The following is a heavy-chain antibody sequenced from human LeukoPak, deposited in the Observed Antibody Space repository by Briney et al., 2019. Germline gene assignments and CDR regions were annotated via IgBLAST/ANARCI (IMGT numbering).Heavy chain of an antibody. Sequence: PGRSLRLSCAASGFTFSNYGMYWVRQAPGKGLEWVAVISYDGNNKYYVDSVKGRFTISRDNSKNTLYLQMNSLRAEDTALYYCARVKLLYGSGIGDAFDIWGQGTMVTVSS. J-gene: IGHJ3*02. CDR2: ISYDGNNK. CDR1: GFTFSNYG. CDR3: ARVKLLYGSGIGDAFDI. V-gene: IGHV3-30*03. D-gene: IGHD3-10*01.